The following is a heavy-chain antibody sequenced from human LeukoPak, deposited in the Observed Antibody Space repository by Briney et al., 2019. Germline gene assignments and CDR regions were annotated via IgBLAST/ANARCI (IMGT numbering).Heavy chain of an antibody. J-gene: IGHJ4*02. V-gene: IGHV3-23*01. CDR1: GFSFSSYA. D-gene: IGHD5-24*01. CDR2: ISGTGDNT. Sequence: GGSLRLSCAASGFSFSSYAMSWVRQPPGKGLEWVSGISGTGDNTYHADSVKGRFTISRDSLKNTLYLQMNSLRADDTAVYYCTKDSRNDGYRMFDYWGQGTLVTVSS. CDR3: TKDSRNDGYRMFDY.